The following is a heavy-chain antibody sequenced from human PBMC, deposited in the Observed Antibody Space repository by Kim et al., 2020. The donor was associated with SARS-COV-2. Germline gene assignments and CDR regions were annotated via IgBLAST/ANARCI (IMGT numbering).Heavy chain of an antibody. J-gene: IGHJ4*02. CDR2: IYYSGST. D-gene: IGHD5-12*01. CDR1: GGSISSYY. Sequence: SETLSLTCTVSGGSISSYYWSWIRQPPGKGLEWIGNIYYSGSTNYNPSLKSRVTISVDTSKNQFSLKLSSVTAADTAVYYCARGHSGYRAGYWGQGTLVTVST. CDR3: ARGHSGYRAGY. V-gene: IGHV4-59*01.